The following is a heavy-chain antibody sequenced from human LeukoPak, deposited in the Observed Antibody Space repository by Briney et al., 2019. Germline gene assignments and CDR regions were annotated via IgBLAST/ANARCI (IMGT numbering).Heavy chain of an antibody. CDR2: ISYDGSNK. D-gene: IGHD3-22*01. CDR3: AKDQSPYDSSGYYCDY. CDR1: GFTFSSYG. J-gene: IGHJ4*02. Sequence: PGGSLRLSCAASGFTFSSYGMHWVRQAPGKGLEWVAVISYDGSNKYYADSVKGRFTISRDNSKNTLYLQMNSLRAEDTAVYYCAKDQSPYDSSGYYCDYWGQGTLVTVSS. V-gene: IGHV3-30*18.